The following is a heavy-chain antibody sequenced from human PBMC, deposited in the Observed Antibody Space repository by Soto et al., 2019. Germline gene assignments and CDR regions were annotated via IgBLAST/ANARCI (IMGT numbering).Heavy chain of an antibody. CDR3: AKSPQHLGELSSPNFDY. CDR1: GFTFDDYA. CDR2: ISWNSGSI. J-gene: IGHJ4*02. Sequence: GGSLRLSCAASGFTFDDYAMHWVRQAPGKGLEWVSGISWNSGSIGYADSVKGRFTISRDNAKNSLYLQMNSLRAEDTALYYCAKSPQHLGELSSPNFDYWGQGTLVTVSS. V-gene: IGHV3-9*01. D-gene: IGHD3-16*02.